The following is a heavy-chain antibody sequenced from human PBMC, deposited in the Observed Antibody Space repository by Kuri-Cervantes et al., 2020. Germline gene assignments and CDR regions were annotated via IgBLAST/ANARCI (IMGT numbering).Heavy chain of an antibody. CDR3: AKDLGFSSGYYQGMDY. J-gene: IGHJ4*02. CDR2: IYYSGST. Sequence: SETLSLTCTVSGGSISSGGYYWSWIRQHPGKGLEWIGYIYYSGSTYYNPSLKSRVTISVDTSMNQFSLKLSSVTAADTAMYYCAKDLGFSSGYYQGMDYWGQGTLVTVSS. V-gene: IGHV4-31*03. D-gene: IGHD3-22*01. CDR1: GGSISSGGYY.